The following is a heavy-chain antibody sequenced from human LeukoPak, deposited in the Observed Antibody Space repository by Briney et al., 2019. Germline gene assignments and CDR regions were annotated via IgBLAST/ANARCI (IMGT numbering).Heavy chain of an antibody. CDR2: IYYSGST. Sequence: SETLSLTCTVSGGSISSYYWSWIRQPPGKGLEWIGYIYYSGSTNYNPSLKSRVTMSVDTSKNQFSLKLSSVTAADTAVYYRARVGSSRYSGWFDPWGQGTLVTVSS. CDR1: GGSISSYY. CDR3: ARVGSSRYSGWFDP. J-gene: IGHJ5*02. D-gene: IGHD6-13*01. V-gene: IGHV4-59*12.